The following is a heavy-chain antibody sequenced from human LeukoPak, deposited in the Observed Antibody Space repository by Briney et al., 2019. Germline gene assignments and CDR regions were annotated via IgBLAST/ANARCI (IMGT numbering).Heavy chain of an antibody. CDR3: ASHPLGLPYGSGSYG. D-gene: IGHD3-10*01. Sequence: SETLSLTCTVSGGSISSYYWSWIRQPPGKGLEWIGSIYYSGSTYYNPSLKSRVTISVDRSKNQFSLKLSSVTAADTAVYYCASHPLGLPYGSGSYGWGQGTLVTVSS. V-gene: IGHV4-59*12. CDR1: GGSISSYY. J-gene: IGHJ4*02. CDR2: IYYSGST.